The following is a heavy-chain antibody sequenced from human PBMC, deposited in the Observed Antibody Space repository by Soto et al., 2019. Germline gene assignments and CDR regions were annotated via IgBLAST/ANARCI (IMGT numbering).Heavy chain of an antibody. CDR1: GVSISTYH. CDR2: MHTSGST. CDR3: ARDDYKYADSYDS. Sequence: SETLSLTCIVSGVSISTYHWSWIRQPAGKGLEWIGRMHTSGSTNYNPSLKSRVSMSVDTSKNHFSLKVSSVTAADTAVYYCARDDYKYADSYDSWGHCTLVALSS. D-gene: IGHD3-10*01. V-gene: IGHV4-4*07. J-gene: IGHJ5*01.